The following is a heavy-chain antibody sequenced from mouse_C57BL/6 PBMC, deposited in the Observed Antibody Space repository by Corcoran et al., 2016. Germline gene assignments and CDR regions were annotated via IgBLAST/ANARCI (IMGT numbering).Heavy chain of an antibody. J-gene: IGHJ4*01. V-gene: IGHV8-12*01. D-gene: IGHD2-12*01. Sequence: QVTLKESGPGILQSSQTLSLTCSFSGFSLSTSGMGVSWIRQPSGKGLEWLAHIDWDDDNRYNTSLKSRLTISKDTSRNQVFLKITSVDTADTATYYCARRGYSPYYAMDYWGQGTSVTVSS. CDR2: IDWDDDN. CDR1: GFSLSTSGMG. CDR3: ARRGYSPYYAMDY.